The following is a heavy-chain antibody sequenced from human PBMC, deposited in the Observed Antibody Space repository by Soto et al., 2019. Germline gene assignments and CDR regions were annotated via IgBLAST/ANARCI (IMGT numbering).Heavy chain of an antibody. CDR3: ARGPRYPPGYCSGGSCYSREHYFDY. Sequence: SETLSLTCAVYGGYFSGYYCSWIRQPPGKGLEWIGEINHSGSTNYNPSLKSRVTISVDTSKNQFSLKLSSVTAADTAVYYCARGPRYPPGYCSGGSCYSREHYFDYWGQGTLVTVSS. CDR1: GGYFSGYY. CDR2: INHSGST. V-gene: IGHV4-34*01. J-gene: IGHJ4*02. D-gene: IGHD2-15*01.